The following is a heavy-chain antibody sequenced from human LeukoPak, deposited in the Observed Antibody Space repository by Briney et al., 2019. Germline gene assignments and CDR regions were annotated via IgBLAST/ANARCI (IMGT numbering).Heavy chain of an antibody. J-gene: IGHJ6*02. D-gene: IGHD3-3*01. Sequence: PGGSQRLSCAASGFTVSSAYMSWVRQAPGKGLEWVSIIYSGGNTYYADSVKGRFTISRDHSKNTLYLQMNSLRAEDTAVYYCTRETYYDFWSAPGGMDVWGQGSTVTVSS. CDR2: IYSGGNT. CDR3: TRETYYDFWSAPGGMDV. V-gene: IGHV3-53*01. CDR1: GFTVSSAY.